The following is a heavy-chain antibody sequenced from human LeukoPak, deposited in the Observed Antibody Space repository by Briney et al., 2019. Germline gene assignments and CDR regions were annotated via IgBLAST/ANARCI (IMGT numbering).Heavy chain of an antibody. Sequence: SQTLSLTCTVSGGSISSGDYYWSWIRQPPGKGLEWIGYIYYSGSPYYNPSLKSRVTISVDTSKNQLSLKLSSVTAADTAVYYCARANYGSGTEFDYWGQGTLVTVSS. CDR2: IYYSGSP. CDR1: GGSISSGDYY. D-gene: IGHD3-10*01. V-gene: IGHV4-30-4*08. J-gene: IGHJ4*02. CDR3: ARANYGSGTEFDY.